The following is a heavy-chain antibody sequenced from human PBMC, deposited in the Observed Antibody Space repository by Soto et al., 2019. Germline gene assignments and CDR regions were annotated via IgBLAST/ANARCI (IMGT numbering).Heavy chain of an antibody. CDR1: GGSISDNW. Sequence: QVQLQESGPGLVKPSGTLSLTCAVSGGSISDNWWSWVRGPPGKGLEWIGEISQTGTTHYNPSLWSRINISIDKSKYQYSLNLSSVTAADTAVYYCARHITVPRTRGLDFWGQGTLVTVFS. J-gene: IGHJ4*02. CDR3: ARHITVPRTRGLDF. V-gene: IGHV4-4*02. CDR2: ISQTGTT. D-gene: IGHD1-20*01.